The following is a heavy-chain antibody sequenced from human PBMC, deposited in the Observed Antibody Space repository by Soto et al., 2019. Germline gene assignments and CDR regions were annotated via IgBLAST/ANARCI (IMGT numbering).Heavy chain of an antibody. V-gene: IGHV5-51*01. J-gene: IGHJ3*02. CDR2: IYPGDSDT. CDR3: ARPRYDFWSGYYPGAFDI. D-gene: IGHD3-3*01. CDR1: GYSFTSYW. Sequence: GESLKISCKGSGYSFTSYWIGWVRQMPGKGLEWMGIIYPGDSDTRYSPSFQGQVTISADKSISTAYLQWSSLKASDTAMYYCARPRYDFWSGYYPGAFDIWGQGTMVTVSS.